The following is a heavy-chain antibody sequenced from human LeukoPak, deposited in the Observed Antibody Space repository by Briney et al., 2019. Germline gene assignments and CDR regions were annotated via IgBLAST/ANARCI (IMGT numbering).Heavy chain of an antibody. CDR2: IYYSGST. J-gene: IGHJ3*02. CDR3: ARECPSMFDAFDI. D-gene: IGHD3-10*02. Sequence: SETLSLTCTVSGGSISSGDYYWSWIRQPPGKGLAWIGYIYYSGSTYYNPSLKSRVTISVDTSKNQFSLKLSSVTAADTAVYYCARECPSMFDAFDIWGQGTMVTVSS. CDR1: GGSISSGDYY. V-gene: IGHV4-30-4*08.